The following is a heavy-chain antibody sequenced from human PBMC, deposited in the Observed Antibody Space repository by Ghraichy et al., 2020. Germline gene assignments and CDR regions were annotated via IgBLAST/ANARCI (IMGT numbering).Heavy chain of an antibody. CDR3: ARVYYGDYVVYFDL. Sequence: SETLSLTCTVSGGSISSYYWSWIRQPPGKGLEWIGYIYYSGSTNYNPSLKSQVTISVDTSKNQFSLKLSSVTAADTAVYYCARVYYGDYVVYFDLWGRGTLVTVSS. V-gene: IGHV4-59*01. D-gene: IGHD4-17*01. CDR1: GGSISSYY. J-gene: IGHJ2*01. CDR2: IYYSGST.